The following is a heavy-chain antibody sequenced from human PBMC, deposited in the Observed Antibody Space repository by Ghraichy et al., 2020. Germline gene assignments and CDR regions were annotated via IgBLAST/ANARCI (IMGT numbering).Heavy chain of an antibody. V-gene: IGHV3-7*01. Sequence: LSLTCAATGFTFSNYWMSWVRQAPGKGLEWVAHIKKEGSEKYYVDSVKGRFTISRDNAKNSLYLQMNSLRAEDTAVYYCARGGFRGSFDYWGQGILVTVSS. J-gene: IGHJ4*02. CDR3: ARGGFRGSFDY. CDR2: IKKEGSEK. CDR1: GFTFSNYW. D-gene: IGHD3-16*01.